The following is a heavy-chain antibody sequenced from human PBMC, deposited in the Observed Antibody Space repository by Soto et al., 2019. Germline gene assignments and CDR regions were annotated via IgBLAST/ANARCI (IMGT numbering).Heavy chain of an antibody. D-gene: IGHD3-10*01. CDR2: INSDGSST. J-gene: IGHJ6*02. Sequence: SGGSLRLSCAASGFTFSSYWMHWVRQAPGKGLVWVSRINSDGSSTSYADSVKGRFTISRDNAKNTLYLQMNSLRAEDTAVYYCATRYYYGSGSMYGMDVWGQGTTVTVSS. V-gene: IGHV3-74*01. CDR3: ATRYYYGSGSMYGMDV. CDR1: GFTFSSYW.